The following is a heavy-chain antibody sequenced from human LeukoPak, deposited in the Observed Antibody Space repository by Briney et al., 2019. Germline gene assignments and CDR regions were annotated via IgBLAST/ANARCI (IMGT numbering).Heavy chain of an antibody. V-gene: IGHV4-59*11. CDR2: IYHSGST. J-gene: IGHJ3*02. CDR3: ARVNRGIVVVITAGGAFDI. Sequence: PSETLSLTCSVSGASISSHYWSWIRQPPGKGLEWIGYIYHSGSTYYNPSLKSRVTISVDRSKNQFSLKLSSVTAADTAVYYCARVNRGIVVVITAGGAFDIWGQGTMVTVSS. CDR1: GASISSHY. D-gene: IGHD3-22*01.